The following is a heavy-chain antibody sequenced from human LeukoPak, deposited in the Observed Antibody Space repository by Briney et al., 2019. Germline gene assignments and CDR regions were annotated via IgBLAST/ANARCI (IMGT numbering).Heavy chain of an antibody. Sequence: IPGGSLRLSCAASGFTFSNAWMSWVRQAPGKGLEWVGRIKSKTDGGTTDYAAPVKGRFTISRDDSKNTLYLQMNSLKTEDTAVYYCTTDEVLWFGELLSHSPYWGQGTLVTVSS. V-gene: IGHV3-15*01. J-gene: IGHJ4*02. CDR1: GFTFSNAW. D-gene: IGHD3-10*01. CDR3: TTDEVLWFGELLSHSPY. CDR2: IKSKTDGGTT.